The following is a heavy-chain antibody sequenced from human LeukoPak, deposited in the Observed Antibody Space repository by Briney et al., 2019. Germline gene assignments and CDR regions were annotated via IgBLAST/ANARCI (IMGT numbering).Heavy chain of an antibody. CDR2: IYTSGST. Sequence: SETLSLTCTVSGGSISSYYWSWIRQPAGKGLEWIGRIYTSGSTNYNPSLKSRVTISVDRSKNQFSLKLSSVTAADTAVYYCARVGYYDSSFDYWGQGTLVTVSS. D-gene: IGHD3-22*01. CDR1: GGSISSYY. CDR3: ARVGYYDSSFDY. J-gene: IGHJ4*02. V-gene: IGHV4-4*07.